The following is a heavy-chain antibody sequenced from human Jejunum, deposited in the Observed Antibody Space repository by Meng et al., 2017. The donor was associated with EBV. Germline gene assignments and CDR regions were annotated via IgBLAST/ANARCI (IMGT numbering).Heavy chain of an antibody. V-gene: IGHV4-28*01. CDR1: GYSMSNSNW. CDR2: IYYTGTT. D-gene: IGHD1-1*01. CDR3: AKRMPGTGFDY. Sequence: QVQLQASGPGLGKPSDTLSLTCAVSGYSMSNSNWWGWIRQPPGKGLEWIGYIYYTGTTYYNPSLKSRVTMSIDTSKNHFSLKLTSVTTMDTAVYYCAKRMPGTGFDYWGQGTLVTVSS. J-gene: IGHJ4*02.